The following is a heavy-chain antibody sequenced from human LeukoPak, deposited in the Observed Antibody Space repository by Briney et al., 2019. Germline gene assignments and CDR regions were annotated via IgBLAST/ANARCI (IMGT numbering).Heavy chain of an antibody. D-gene: IGHD6-19*01. Sequence: PGGSLRLSCAASGFTFSSYAMHWVRQAPGKGLEYVSAISSNGGSTCYANSVKGRFTISRDNSKNTLYLQMGSLRAEDMAVYYCARAGSSGWYEGAFDYWGQGTLVTVSS. CDR1: GFTFSSYA. J-gene: IGHJ4*02. V-gene: IGHV3-64*01. CDR3: ARAGSSGWYEGAFDY. CDR2: ISSNGGST.